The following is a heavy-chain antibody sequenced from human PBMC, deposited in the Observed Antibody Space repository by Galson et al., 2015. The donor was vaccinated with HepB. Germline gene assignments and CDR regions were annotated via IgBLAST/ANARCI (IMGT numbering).Heavy chain of an antibody. CDR2: INHSGST. CDR3: ARGGRQILRYFDL. J-gene: IGHJ2*01. D-gene: IGHD1-1*01. V-gene: IGHV4-34*01. Sequence: TLSLTCAVYGGSFSGYYWSWIRQPPGKGLEWIGEINHSGSTNYNPSLKSRVTISVDTSKNQFSLKLSSVTAADTAVYYCARGGRQILRYFDLWGRGTLVTVSS. CDR1: GGSFSGYY.